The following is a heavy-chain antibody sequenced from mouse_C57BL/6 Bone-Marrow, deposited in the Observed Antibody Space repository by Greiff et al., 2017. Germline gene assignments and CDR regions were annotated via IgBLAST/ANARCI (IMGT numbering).Heavy chain of an antibody. J-gene: IGHJ3*01. Sequence: EVQGVESGGDLVKPGGSLKLSCAASGFTFSSYGMSWVRQTPDKRLEWVATISSCGSYTYYPDSVKGRFTISRDNAKNTLYLQMSSLKSEDTAMYYCARLYYSSAYWGQGTLVTVSA. CDR1: GFTFSSYG. D-gene: IGHD1-1*02. CDR3: ARLYYSSAY. V-gene: IGHV5-6*01. CDR2: ISSCGSYT.